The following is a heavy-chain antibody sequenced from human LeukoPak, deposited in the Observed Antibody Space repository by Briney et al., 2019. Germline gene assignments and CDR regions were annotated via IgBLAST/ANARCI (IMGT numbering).Heavy chain of an antibody. CDR1: GGSISSGGYS. Sequence: SQTLSLTCAVSGGSISSGGYSWSWIRQPPGKGLEWIGYIYHSGSTYYNPSLKSRVTISVDRSKNQFSLKLSSVTAADTAVYYCARGYGGNPEDFDYWGQGTLVTVSS. CDR2: IYHSGST. CDR3: ARGYGGNPEDFDY. D-gene: IGHD4-23*01. J-gene: IGHJ4*02. V-gene: IGHV4-30-2*02.